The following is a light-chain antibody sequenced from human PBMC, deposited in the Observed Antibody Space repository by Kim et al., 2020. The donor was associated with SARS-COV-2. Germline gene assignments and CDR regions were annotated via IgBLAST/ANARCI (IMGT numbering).Light chain of an antibody. CDR2: GAS. CDR3: QHYNNWPYT. V-gene: IGKV3-15*01. CDR1: QSVNTN. Sequence: EIMLTQSPATLSVSPGERATLSCRASQSVNTNLAWYQQKPGQAPRLLIYGASSRATGIPATFSGSGSGTDFTLTISSLQSEDFALYYCQHYNNWPYTFGQGTKLEI. J-gene: IGKJ2*01.